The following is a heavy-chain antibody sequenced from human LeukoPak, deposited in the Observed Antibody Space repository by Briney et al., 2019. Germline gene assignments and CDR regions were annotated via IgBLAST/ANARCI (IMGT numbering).Heavy chain of an antibody. J-gene: IGHJ4*02. CDR3: ARDNPNYYDSSGYDSPYYFDY. Sequence: SETLSLTCTVTGGSISSYYWSRIRQPPGKGLEWIGYIYYSGSTNYNPSLKSRVTISVDTSKNQFSLKLSSVTAADTAVYYCARDNPNYYDSSGYDSPYYFDYWGQGTLVTVSS. D-gene: IGHD3-22*01. V-gene: IGHV4-59*01. CDR1: GGSISSYY. CDR2: IYYSGST.